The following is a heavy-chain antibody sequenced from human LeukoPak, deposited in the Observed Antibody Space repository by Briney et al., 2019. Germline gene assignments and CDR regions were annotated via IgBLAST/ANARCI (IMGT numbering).Heavy chain of an antibody. CDR2: INQDGSET. CDR1: GFSFVGHW. CDR3: AGRYDYGGNPPDY. V-gene: IGHV3-7*01. J-gene: IGHJ4*02. Sequence: GGSLRLSCEVSGFSFVGHWMTWVRQAPGKGLEWVANINQDGSETYYVDSVKGRFTISRDNAKNSLYLQMNSLRAEDTAVYYCAGRYDYGGNPPDYWGQGTLVTVSS. D-gene: IGHD4-23*01.